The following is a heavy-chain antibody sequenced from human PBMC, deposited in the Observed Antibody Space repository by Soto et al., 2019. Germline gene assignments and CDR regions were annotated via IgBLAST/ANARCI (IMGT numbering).Heavy chain of an antibody. V-gene: IGHV4-4*02. J-gene: IGHJ4*02. CDR2: VFHTRGT. D-gene: IGHD6-19*01. Sequence: QVQLQESGPGLVKPSETLSLTCTVSSDSIAGENWWSWVRQPPGLGLEWIGEVFHTRGTNYNPSLKSRVTMEVDKSKNQFSLKLISGTAADTAVYYCARVFSSGSGWMYYFDFWGQGTLVSVSS. CDR3: ARVFSSGSGWMYYFDF. CDR1: SDSIAGENW.